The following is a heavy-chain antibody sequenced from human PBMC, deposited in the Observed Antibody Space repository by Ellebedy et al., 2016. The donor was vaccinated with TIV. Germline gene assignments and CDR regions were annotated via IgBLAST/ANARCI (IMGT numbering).Heavy chain of an antibody. CDR3: ARDTIDSSGYYFYYYGIDV. V-gene: IGHV3-11*01. CDR1: GFTFSDYY. Sequence: PGGSLRLSCAASGFTFSDYYMTWIRQAPGKGLEWVSYISDSGTTIYYADSVKGRFTISRDNAKNSLYLQMNSLRAEDTAVYYCARDTIDSSGYYFYYYGIDVWGQGTTVTVSS. CDR2: ISDSGTTI. J-gene: IGHJ6*02. D-gene: IGHD3-22*01.